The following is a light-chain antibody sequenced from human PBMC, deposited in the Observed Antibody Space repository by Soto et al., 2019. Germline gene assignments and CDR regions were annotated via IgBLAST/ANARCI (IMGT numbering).Light chain of an antibody. J-gene: IGKJ4*01. CDR2: DVA. V-gene: IGKV3-11*01. CDR1: QSVGDY. CDR3: QQRSKLPRT. Sequence: IILSQSPATLSLSPGERATLAGRASQSVGDYLAWYQQKPGQAPRLLMYDVAKRATGTPARFSGSGSGTDFTLTISSLEPEDFAVYYCQQRSKLPRTFGGGTKVDIK.